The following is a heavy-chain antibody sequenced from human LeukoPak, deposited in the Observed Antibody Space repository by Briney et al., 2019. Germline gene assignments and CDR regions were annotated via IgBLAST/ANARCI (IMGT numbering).Heavy chain of an antibody. CDR2: ISGSGGST. D-gene: IGHD6-19*01. CDR3: AKVLTGSGWPFDY. V-gene: IGHV3-23*01. CDR1: GFTFSSYA. J-gene: IGHJ4*02. Sequence: GGSLRLSCAASGFTFSSYAMSWVRQAPGKGLEWVAAISGSGGSTYYADSVKGRFTISRDNSKNTLYLQMNSLRAEDTAVYYCAKVLTGSGWPFDYWGQGTLVTVSS.